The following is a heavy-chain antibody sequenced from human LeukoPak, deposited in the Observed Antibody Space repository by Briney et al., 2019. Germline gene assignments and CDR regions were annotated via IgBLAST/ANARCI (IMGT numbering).Heavy chain of an antibody. D-gene: IGHD3-3*01. Sequence: GGSLRLSCAAYGFTFSSYAMNWVRQAPGKGLEWVSGITGSGGATYYADSVTGRFTISRDNSKNTLYLQMDSLRAEDTAVYYCAKDSNFGVTGRFDYGGQGTLVTVSS. CDR3: AKDSNFGVTGRFDY. J-gene: IGHJ4*02. V-gene: IGHV3-23*01. CDR2: ITGSGGAT. CDR1: GFTFSSYA.